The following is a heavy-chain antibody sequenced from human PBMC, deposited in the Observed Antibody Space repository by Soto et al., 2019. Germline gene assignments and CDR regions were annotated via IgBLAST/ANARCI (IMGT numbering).Heavy chain of an antibody. Sequence: GGSLRLSCAASGFTFSSYSMNWVRQAPGKGLEWVSYISSSSSTIYYADSVKGRFTISRDNAKNSLYLQMNSLRAEDTAVYYCARDFGYADPAYFDYWGQGTLVTVSS. CDR1: GFTFSSYS. D-gene: IGHD5-12*01. CDR2: ISSSSSTI. J-gene: IGHJ4*02. V-gene: IGHV3-48*01. CDR3: ARDFGYADPAYFDY.